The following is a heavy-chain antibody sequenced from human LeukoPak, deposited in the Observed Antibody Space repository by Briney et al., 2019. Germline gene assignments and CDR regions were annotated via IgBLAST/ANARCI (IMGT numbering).Heavy chain of an antibody. CDR3: AREGESIAAATYYFDY. V-gene: IGHV1-69*13. CDR2: IIPIFGTA. D-gene: IGHD6-13*01. CDR1: GGTFSSYA. Sequence: SVKVSCRASGGTFSSYAISWVRQAPGQGLEWMGGIIPIFGTANYAQKFQGRVTITADESTSTAYMELSSLRSEDTAVYYCAREGESIAAATYYFDYWGQGTLVTVSS. J-gene: IGHJ4*02.